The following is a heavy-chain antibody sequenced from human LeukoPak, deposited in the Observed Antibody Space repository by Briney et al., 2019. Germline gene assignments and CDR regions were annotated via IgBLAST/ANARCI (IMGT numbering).Heavy chain of an antibody. D-gene: IGHD5-24*01. V-gene: IGHV3-66*01. CDR2: IYSGGST. CDR3: ARWGKQDGYNFYFDY. J-gene: IGHJ4*02. Sequence: GGSLRLSCAASGFTVSSNYMSWVRQAPGKGLEWVSVIYSGGSTYYADSVKGRFTISRDNSKNTLYLQMNSLRAEDTAVYYCARWGKQDGYNFYFDYWGQGTLVTVSS. CDR1: GFTVSSNY.